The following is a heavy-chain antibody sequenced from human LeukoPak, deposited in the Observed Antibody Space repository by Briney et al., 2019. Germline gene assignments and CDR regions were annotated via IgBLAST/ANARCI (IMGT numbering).Heavy chain of an antibody. J-gene: IGHJ4*02. V-gene: IGHV3-74*01. Sequence: GGSLRLSCAASGFTFSNDWMHWVRQAPGKGLVWVSRINSGGSITTYADSVKGRFTISRDNAKNTLYLQINSLRAEDTAVYYCARRSSGYYFDYWGQGTLVTVSS. CDR2: INSGGSIT. D-gene: IGHD6-19*01. CDR1: GFTFSNDW. CDR3: ARRSSGYYFDY.